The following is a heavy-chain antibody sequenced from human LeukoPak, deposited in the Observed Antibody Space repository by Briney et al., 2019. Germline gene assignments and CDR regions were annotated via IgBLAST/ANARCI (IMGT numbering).Heavy chain of an antibody. D-gene: IGHD3-3*01. CDR3: AVTLWSGYYDY. Sequence: KPSETLSLTCTVSGGSISSYYWGWIRQPPGKGLEWIGSIYHSGRTYYNPSLKSRVTISVDTSKNQFSLKLSSVTAADTAVYYCAVTLWSGYYDYWGQGTLVTVSS. V-gene: IGHV4-38-2*02. CDR2: IYHSGRT. J-gene: IGHJ4*02. CDR1: GGSISSYY.